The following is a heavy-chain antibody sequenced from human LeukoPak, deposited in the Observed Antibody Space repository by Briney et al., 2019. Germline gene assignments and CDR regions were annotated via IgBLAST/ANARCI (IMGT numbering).Heavy chain of an antibody. J-gene: IGHJ5*02. V-gene: IGHV3-23*01. D-gene: IGHD6-13*01. CDR3: AKDPLMYNSDWYPNWFGP. Sequence: GCSLPLSCAASGFTFSSYAMSWVRPAAGQGLDWVYGISANAETTYYADFVKGRFTLSRDHSKETLFLQMNSLRAEDTALYYCAKDPLMYNSDWYPNWFGPWGQGTLVTVSS. CDR1: GFTFSSYA. CDR2: ISANAETT.